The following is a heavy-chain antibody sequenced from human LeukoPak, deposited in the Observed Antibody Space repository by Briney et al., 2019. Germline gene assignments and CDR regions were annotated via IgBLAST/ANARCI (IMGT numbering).Heavy chain of an antibody. CDR2: IIPIFGTA. CDR3: ARGPGSGYDTYYFDY. Sequence: SVKVSCKASGGTFSSYAISWVRQAPGQGLEWMGGIIPIFGTANYAQKFQGRVTITADESTSTAYMELSSLRSEDTAVYYCARGPGSGYDTYYFDYWGQGTLVTVSS. V-gene: IGHV1-69*13. CDR1: GGTFSSYA. D-gene: IGHD5-12*01. J-gene: IGHJ4*02.